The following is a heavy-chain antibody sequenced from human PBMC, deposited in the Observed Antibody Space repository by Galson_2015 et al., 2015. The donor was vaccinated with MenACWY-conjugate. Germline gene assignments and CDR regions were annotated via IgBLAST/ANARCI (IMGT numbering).Heavy chain of an antibody. V-gene: IGHV5-51*01. CDR3: ARHPPGGRGMDV. CDR2: INPGDSST. J-gene: IGHJ6*02. CDR1: GYSFTNYW. D-gene: IGHD2-15*01. Sequence: QSGAEVKKPGESLKISCKGSGYSFTNYWIGWVRQMPGKGLEWMGLINPGDSSTRYSPPFQGQVTISADESFNTAYLQWGSLTASDTAMYYCARHPPGGRGMDVWGRGTTVTVSS.